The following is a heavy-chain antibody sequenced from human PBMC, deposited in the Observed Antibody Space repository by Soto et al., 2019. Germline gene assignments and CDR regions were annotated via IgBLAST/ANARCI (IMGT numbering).Heavy chain of an antibody. CDR2: IIPIFGTA. Sequence: ASVKVSCKASGYTFTSYYIHWVRQAPGQGLEWMGGIIPIFGTANYAQNLQGRVSMTTDTSTTTAYMELRSLRSDDTAVYYCARPYDSSQSPRFDYWGQGTLVTVSS. J-gene: IGHJ4*02. CDR1: GYTFTSYY. V-gene: IGHV1-18*04. CDR3: ARPYDSSQSPRFDY. D-gene: IGHD3-22*01.